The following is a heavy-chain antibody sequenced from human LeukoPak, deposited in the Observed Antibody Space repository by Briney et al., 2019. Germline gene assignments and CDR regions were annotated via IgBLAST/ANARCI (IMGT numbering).Heavy chain of an antibody. Sequence: GGSLRLSCAASGFTFSSYAMHWVRQAPGKGLEWVAVRSYDGANKHYAGSVKGRFTISRDNSKNTLYLEMNSLRAEDTAVYYCARDQAVSGSNYYYGVDVWGRRDHGHRLL. CDR2: RSYDGANK. V-gene: IGHV3-30*04. CDR1: GFTFSSYA. J-gene: IGHJ6*01. CDR3: ARDQAVSGSNYYYGVDV. D-gene: IGHD6-19*01.